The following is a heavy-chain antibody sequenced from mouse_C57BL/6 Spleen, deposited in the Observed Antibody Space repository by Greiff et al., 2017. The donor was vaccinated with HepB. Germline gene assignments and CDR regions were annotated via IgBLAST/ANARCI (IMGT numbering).Heavy chain of an antibody. D-gene: IGHD2-4*01. Sequence: QVQLQQPGAELVKPGASVKMSCKASGYTFTSYWITWVKQRPGQGLEWIGDIYPGSGSTNYNKKFKSKATLTVDTSSRTAYMQLSSLTSEDSAVYYCARGHYYEYSAWFAYWGQGTLVTVSA. CDR2: IYPGSGST. CDR3: ARGHYYEYSAWFAY. CDR1: GYTFTSYW. V-gene: IGHV1-55*01. J-gene: IGHJ3*01.